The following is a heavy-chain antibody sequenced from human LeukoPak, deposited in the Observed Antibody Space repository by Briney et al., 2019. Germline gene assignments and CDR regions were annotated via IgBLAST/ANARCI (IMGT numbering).Heavy chain of an antibody. D-gene: IGHD6-13*01. J-gene: IGHJ4*02. V-gene: IGHV3-23*01. CDR1: GFTFSSYA. CDR3: ARDGVPSANSSSWYRIDY. CDR2: ISGSGGST. Sequence: GGSLRLSCAASGFTFSSYAMSWVRQAPGKGLEWVSAISGSGGSTYYADSVKGRFTISRDNSKNTLYLQMNSLRAEDTAVYYCARDGVPSANSSSWYRIDYWGQGTLVTVSS.